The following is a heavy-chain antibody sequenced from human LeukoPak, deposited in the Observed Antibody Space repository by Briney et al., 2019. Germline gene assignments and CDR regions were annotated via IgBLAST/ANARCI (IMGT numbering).Heavy chain of an antibody. D-gene: IGHD5-12*01. CDR3: AADPPNSGYALDY. Sequence: GGSLRLSCAASGFTFRNYAMHWVRQAPGRGLEWVAFIWSDGINKYYADSVKARFTISRDNSRDTLSLQMNSLRAEDTAVYYCAADPPNSGYALDYWGQGTLVTVSS. J-gene: IGHJ4*02. V-gene: IGHV3-30*02. CDR1: GFTFRNYA. CDR2: IWSDGINK.